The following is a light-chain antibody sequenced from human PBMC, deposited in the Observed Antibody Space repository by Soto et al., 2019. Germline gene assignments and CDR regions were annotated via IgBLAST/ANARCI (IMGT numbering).Light chain of an antibody. V-gene: IGLV2-8*01. CDR1: SSDVGAYCY. Sequence: QSALTQPPSASGSPGQSVTISCTGTSSDVGAYCYVSWYQQHPGKAPKLMIYEVSKRPSGVPDRFSGSKSGNTASLTVSGLQAEDEADYYCSSYAGSNNFVVFGGGTKVTVL. CDR3: SSYAGSNNFVV. CDR2: EVS. J-gene: IGLJ2*01.